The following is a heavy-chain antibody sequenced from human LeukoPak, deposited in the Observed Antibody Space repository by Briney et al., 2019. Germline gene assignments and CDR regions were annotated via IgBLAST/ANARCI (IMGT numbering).Heavy chain of an antibody. Sequence: NPSETLSLTCAVYGGSFSGYYWSWIRQPPGKGLEWIGEINHSGSTNYNPSLKSRVTISVDTSKNQFSLKLSSVTAADTAVYYCARVPTYYYAYLHYFDYWGREPWSPSPQ. CDR3: ARVPTYYYAYLHYFDY. CDR2: INHSGST. D-gene: IGHD3-10*01. J-gene: IGHJ4*02. CDR1: GGSFSGYY. V-gene: IGHV4-34*01.